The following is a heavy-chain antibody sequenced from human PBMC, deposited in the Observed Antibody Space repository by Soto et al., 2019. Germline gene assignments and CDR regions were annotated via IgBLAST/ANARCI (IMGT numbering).Heavy chain of an antibody. Sequence: EVQLVQSGGGLVQPGGSLRLSCAASPFSFSSYAMTWVRQPPGKGLEWVSGITAAGDTDYADSVKGRFTISRDISSNTLYLQMHSLRVDDTAIYFCAREDGGGPFDYWGPGTLVTVSS. V-gene: IGHV3-23*04. J-gene: IGHJ4*02. CDR3: AREDGGGPFDY. D-gene: IGHD2-15*01. CDR1: PFSFSSYA. CDR2: ITAAGDT.